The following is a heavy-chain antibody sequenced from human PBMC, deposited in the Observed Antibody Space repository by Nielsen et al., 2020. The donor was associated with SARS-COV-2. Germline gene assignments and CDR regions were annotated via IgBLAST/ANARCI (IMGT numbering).Heavy chain of an antibody. CDR1: GYPFTSYS. D-gene: IGHD2-21*01. CDR2: INIYNYNT. J-gene: IGHJ3*02. CDR3: ARELRVGMAINGAFDN. V-gene: IGHV1-18*01. Sequence: ASVKVSCKASGYPFTSYSISWVRQAPGQGLEWMGWINIYNYNTNYPQKFQGRVTMTRDTSISTAYMELARLRSDDTAVYYCARELRVGMAINGAFDNWGQGTMVTVSS.